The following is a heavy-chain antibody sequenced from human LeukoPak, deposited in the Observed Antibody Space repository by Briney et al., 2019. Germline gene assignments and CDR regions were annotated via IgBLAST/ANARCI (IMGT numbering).Heavy chain of an antibody. CDR3: AKSNSGYLRPFDY. Sequence: GGSLRLSCAASGFTFSSYAMSWVRQAPGKGLEWISAIGGGGGGTYYADSVKGRFTVSRDNSKNTLYLQVNSLRAEDTAVYYCAKSNSGYLRPFDYWGQGTLVTVSS. CDR1: GFTFSSYA. J-gene: IGHJ4*02. CDR2: IGGGGGGT. V-gene: IGHV3-23*01. D-gene: IGHD3-22*01.